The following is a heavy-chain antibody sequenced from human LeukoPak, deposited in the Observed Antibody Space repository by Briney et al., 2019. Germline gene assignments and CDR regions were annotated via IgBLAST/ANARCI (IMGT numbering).Heavy chain of an antibody. D-gene: IGHD2-2*01. CDR2: VRSTSYGGAT. Sequence: GRSLRLSCTASGFTFGDYAMSWFRQAPGKGLEWVGFVRSTSYGGATAYAPSVKGRFTISRDDPKSIAYLLMNSLKTEDTAVYYCTRLSQDCSRNSCYYYFYYYYMDVWGEGTTVTVSS. CDR1: GFTFGDYA. CDR3: TRLSQDCSRNSCYYYFYYYYMDV. J-gene: IGHJ6*03. V-gene: IGHV3-49*03.